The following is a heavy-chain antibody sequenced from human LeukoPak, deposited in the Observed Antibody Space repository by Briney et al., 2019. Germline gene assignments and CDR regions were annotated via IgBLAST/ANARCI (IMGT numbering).Heavy chain of an antibody. J-gene: IGHJ4*02. D-gene: IGHD6-19*01. CDR3: VRDGRFDSACFDS. V-gene: IGHV4-39*07. CDR2: FYSSGST. CDR1: GDPLNDNLYY. Sequence: SETLSLTCNVSGDPLNDNLYYWGWIRQSPGKGLEWIGAFYSSGSTSSHPSLKSRVTISVDTSRTQLSLKLDSVTDTDTAVYYCVRDGRFDSACFDSWGPGILVTVSS.